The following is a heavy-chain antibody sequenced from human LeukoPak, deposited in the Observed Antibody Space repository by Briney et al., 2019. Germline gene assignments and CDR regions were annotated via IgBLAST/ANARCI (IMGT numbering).Heavy chain of an antibody. J-gene: IGHJ5*02. CDR2: IRAPSADV. D-gene: IGHD3-10*01. V-gene: IGHV3-21*01. Sequence: PGGSLRLSCATSGFAFSGNSMNWVRQAPGKGLEWVSYIRAPSADVSYADSVKGRFTISRDNAENSVSLQMNNLRVEDTAVYYCTADGGNSDPWGQGTLVTVSS. CDR3: TADGGNSDP. CDR1: GFAFSGNS.